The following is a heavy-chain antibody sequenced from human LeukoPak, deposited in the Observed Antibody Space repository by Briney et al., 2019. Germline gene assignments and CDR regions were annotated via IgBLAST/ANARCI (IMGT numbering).Heavy chain of an antibody. J-gene: IGHJ4*02. CDR3: ARVAKERVGGVYYFDY. D-gene: IGHD1-1*01. CDR2: IGTAGDT. CDR1: GFTFSDYD. V-gene: IGHV3-13*01. Sequence: GGSLRLSCAASGFTFSDYDMHWVRQATGKGLEWVSAIGTAGDTYYTGSVKGRFTNSRENAKNSLYLQMNSLRAGDTAVYYCARVAKERVGGVYYFDYWGQGTLVTVSS.